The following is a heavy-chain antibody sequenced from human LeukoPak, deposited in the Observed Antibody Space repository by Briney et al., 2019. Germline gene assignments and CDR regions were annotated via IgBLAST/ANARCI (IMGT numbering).Heavy chain of an antibody. CDR3: AKGSGIGIAARLASYFDY. CDR1: GFTFSIYA. V-gene: IGHV3-23*01. Sequence: GGSLRLSCAASGFTFSIYAMSWVRQAPGKGLEWVSAISGSGGSTYYADSVKGRFTISRDNSKNTLYLQMNSLRAEDTAVYYCAKGSGIGIAARLASYFDYWGQGTLVTVSS. J-gene: IGHJ4*02. D-gene: IGHD6-6*01. CDR2: ISGSGGST.